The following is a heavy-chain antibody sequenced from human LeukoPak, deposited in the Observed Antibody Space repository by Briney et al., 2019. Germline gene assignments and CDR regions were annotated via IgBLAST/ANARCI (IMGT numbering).Heavy chain of an antibody. CDR1: GFTFRSYA. CDR2: ISGSGGST. V-gene: IGHV3-23*01. D-gene: IGHD6-19*01. J-gene: IGHJ4*02. CDR3: AKEVEWLVRYYFDY. Sequence: PGGSLRLSCAASGFTFRSYAMTWVRQAPGKGLEWVSAISGSGGSTYYADSVKGRFTISRDNSKNTLYLQMNSLRAEDTAVYYCAKEVEWLVRYYFDYWGQGTLVTVSS.